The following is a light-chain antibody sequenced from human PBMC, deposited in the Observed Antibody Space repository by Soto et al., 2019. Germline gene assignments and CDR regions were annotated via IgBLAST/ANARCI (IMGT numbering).Light chain of an antibody. CDR1: QSSDTY. Sequence: EIVLTQSPATLSSSPGKRATLSCRASQSSDTYLAWYQQKPGQAPRLLIYDASDRATGIPARFSGSGSGTAFTLTISGLEPEDFALYYCQQRYNWPLTFGGGTKVDIE. CDR2: DAS. J-gene: IGKJ4*01. CDR3: QQRYNWPLT. V-gene: IGKV3-11*01.